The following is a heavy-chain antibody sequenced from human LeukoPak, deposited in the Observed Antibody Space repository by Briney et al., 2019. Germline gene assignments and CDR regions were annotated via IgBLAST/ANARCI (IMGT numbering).Heavy chain of an antibody. CDR2: IIPIFGTA. Sequence: SVKVSCKASGYTFTSYYMHWVRQAPGQGLEWMGGIIPIFGTANYAQKFQGRVTITADESTSTAYMELSSLRSEDTAVYYCARMKDIVVVPAAPTTGERDAFDIWGQGTMVTVSS. D-gene: IGHD2-2*01. CDR3: ARMKDIVVVPAAPTTGERDAFDI. J-gene: IGHJ3*02. V-gene: IGHV1-69*13. CDR1: GYTFTSYY.